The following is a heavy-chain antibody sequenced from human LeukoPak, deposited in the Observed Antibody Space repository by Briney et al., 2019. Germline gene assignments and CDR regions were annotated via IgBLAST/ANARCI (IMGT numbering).Heavy chain of an antibody. V-gene: IGHV3-74*01. CDR2: INSDGSST. D-gene: IGHD3-10*01. J-gene: IGHJ4*02. Sequence: GGSLRLSCAASGFSFSSYWMHWVRQAPGKGLVWVSRINSDGSSTSYADSVKGRFTISRDDAKNTLYLQMNSLRAEDTAVYYCARYYGSGTYALDYWGQGTLVTVSS. CDR3: ARYYGSGTYALDY. CDR1: GFSFSSYW.